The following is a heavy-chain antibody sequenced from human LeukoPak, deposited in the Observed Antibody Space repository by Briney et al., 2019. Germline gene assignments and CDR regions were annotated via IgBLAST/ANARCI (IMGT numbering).Heavy chain of an antibody. CDR3: ARDSPYYYGSGSLGY. J-gene: IGHJ4*02. V-gene: IGHV1-69*05. CDR2: IIPIFGTA. Sequence: ASVKVSCKASGGTFSSYAISWVRQAPGQGLEWMGRIIPIFGTANYAQKFQGRVTITTDESTSTAYMELSSLRSEDTAVYYCARDSPYYYGSGSLGYWGQGTLVNVSS. CDR1: GGTFSSYA. D-gene: IGHD3-10*01.